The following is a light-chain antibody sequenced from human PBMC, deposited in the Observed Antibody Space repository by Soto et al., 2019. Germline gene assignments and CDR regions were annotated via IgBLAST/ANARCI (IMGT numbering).Light chain of an antibody. V-gene: IGLV2-23*01. J-gene: IGLJ3*02. CDR1: SSDVGGYDL. CDR3: CAYVSSNTLL. Sequence: QSVLTQPASVSGSPGQSITISCTGTSSDVGGYDLVPWYQQHPGKAPKLIIYEGSKRPSGISNRFSGSKSGNTASLIISGLQGDDEGDYYCCAYVSSNTLLFGGGTQLTVL. CDR2: EGS.